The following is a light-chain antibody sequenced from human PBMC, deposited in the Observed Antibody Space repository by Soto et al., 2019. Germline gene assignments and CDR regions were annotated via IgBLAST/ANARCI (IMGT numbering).Light chain of an antibody. CDR3: QHYNSYSEA. Sequence: DIQLTQSPSTPSGSVGDRVTITCRPSQTISSWLAWYQQKPGKAPKLLIYKASTLKRGVPSRFSGSGSGTEFTLTISSLQPDDFATYYCQHYNSYSEAFGQGTKVDIK. CDR1: QTISSW. V-gene: IGKV1-5*03. CDR2: KAS. J-gene: IGKJ1*01.